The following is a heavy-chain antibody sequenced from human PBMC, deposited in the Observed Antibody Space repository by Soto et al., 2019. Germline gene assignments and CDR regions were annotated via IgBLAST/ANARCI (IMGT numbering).Heavy chain of an antibody. V-gene: IGHV1-3*01. J-gene: IGHJ5*02. CDR1: GYTFTSYA. CDR2: INAGNGNT. Sequence: ASVKVSCKASGYTFTSYAMHCVRQAPGQRLEWMGWINAGNGNTKYSQKFQGRVTITRDTSASTAYMELSSLRSEDTAVYYCARVVEWLRLSNWFDPWGQGTLVTVSS. CDR3: ARVVEWLRLSNWFDP. D-gene: IGHD5-12*01.